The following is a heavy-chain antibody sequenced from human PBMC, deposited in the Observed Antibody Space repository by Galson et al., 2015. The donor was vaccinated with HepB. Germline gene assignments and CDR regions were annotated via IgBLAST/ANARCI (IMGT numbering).Heavy chain of an antibody. CDR3: AREYYYDSSGYPAGFDY. CDR1: GFSLSTSGVG. V-gene: IGHV2-5*02. D-gene: IGHD3-22*01. Sequence: PALVKPTQTLTLTCTFSGFSLSTSGVGVGWIRQPPGKALEWLALIYWDDDKRYSPSLKSRLTITKDTSKNQVVLTMTNMDPVDTATYYCAREYYYDSSGYPAGFDYWGQGTLVTVSS. J-gene: IGHJ4*02. CDR2: IYWDDDK.